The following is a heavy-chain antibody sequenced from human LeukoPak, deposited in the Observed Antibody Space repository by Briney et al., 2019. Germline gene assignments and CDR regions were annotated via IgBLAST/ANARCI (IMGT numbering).Heavy chain of an antibody. V-gene: IGHV4-39*07. Sequence: PSETLSLTCTVSGGSISSYYWSWIRQPPGKGLEWIGSIYYSGSTYYNPSLKSRVTISVDTSKNQFSLKLSSVTAADTAVYYCARDAVAARRHFDYWGQGTLVTVSS. CDR2: IYYSGST. J-gene: IGHJ4*02. D-gene: IGHD6-6*01. CDR3: ARDAVAARRHFDY. CDR1: GGSISSYY.